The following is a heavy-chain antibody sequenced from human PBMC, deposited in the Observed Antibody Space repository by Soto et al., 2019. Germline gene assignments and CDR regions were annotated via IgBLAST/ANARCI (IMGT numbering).Heavy chain of an antibody. CDR2: IYYSGST. V-gene: IGHV4-31*03. D-gene: IGHD6-13*01. CDR3: ARGRAYSSSWYPWFDP. CDR1: GGSISSGGYY. J-gene: IGHJ5*02. Sequence: SETLSLTCTVSGGSISSGGYYWSWIRQHPGKGLEWIGYIYYSGSTYYNPSLKSRVTISVDTSKNQFSLKLSSVTAAVTAVYYCARGRAYSSSWYPWFDPSGQGTLVTVSS.